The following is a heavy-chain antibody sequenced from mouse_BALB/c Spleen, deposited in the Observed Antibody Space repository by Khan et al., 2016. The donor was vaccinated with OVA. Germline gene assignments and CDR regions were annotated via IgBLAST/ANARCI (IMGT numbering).Heavy chain of an antibody. D-gene: IGHD1-2*01. J-gene: IGHJ3*01. V-gene: IGHV5-15*02. CDR3: ARGGGTASFAY. CDR1: GFTFSDYG. Sequence: EVELVESGGGLVQPGGSRKLSCAASGFTFSDYGMAWVRQAPGKGPEWVAFISDLADTFYYADTVTGRFTLSRENAKNTLYLDMSRLRSGATAMYYAARGGGTASFAYWGQGTLLTVSA. CDR2: ISDLADTF.